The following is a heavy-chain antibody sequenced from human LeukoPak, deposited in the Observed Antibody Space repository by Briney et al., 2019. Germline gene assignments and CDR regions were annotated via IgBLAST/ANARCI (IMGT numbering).Heavy chain of an antibody. D-gene: IGHD2-2*01. CDR3: ARGRSAMRMDV. Sequence: GASVKVSCKASGHTFTSYDINWVRQATGQGLEWMGWMNPSSGSTGYAQKFQGRVTITRNTSISTAYMELSTLRSEDTAVYYCARGRSAMRMDVWGKGTTVTVSS. J-gene: IGHJ6*04. V-gene: IGHV1-8*03. CDR1: GHTFTSYD. CDR2: MNPSSGST.